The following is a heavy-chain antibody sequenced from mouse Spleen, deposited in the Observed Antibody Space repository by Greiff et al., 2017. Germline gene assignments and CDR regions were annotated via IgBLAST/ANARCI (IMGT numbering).Heavy chain of an antibody. D-gene: IGHD2-12*01. Sequence: VMLVESGAELVKPGASVKLSCKASGYTFTEYIIHWVKQRSGQGLEWIGWFYPGSGSIKYNEKFKDKATLTADKSSSTVYMELSRLTSEDSAVYYCARWVESYYSYDTWFAYWGQGTLVTVSA. V-gene: IGHV1-62-2*01. J-gene: IGHJ3*01. CDR2: FYPGSGSI. CDR1: GYTFTEYI. CDR3: ARWVESYYSYDTWFAY.